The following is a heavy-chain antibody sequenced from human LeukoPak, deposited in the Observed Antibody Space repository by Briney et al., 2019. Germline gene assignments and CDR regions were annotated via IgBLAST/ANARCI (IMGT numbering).Heavy chain of an antibody. Sequence: GGSLRLSCAASGFTFSSYWMHWVRQAPGKGLVWVSRINSDGSSPSYADSVKGRFTISRDNAKNTLYLQMDSLRAEDTAVYYCARDGIVGATYYYYYMDVWGKGTTVTVSS. CDR2: INSDGSSP. CDR1: GFTFSSYW. J-gene: IGHJ6*03. CDR3: ARDGIVGATYYYYYMDV. V-gene: IGHV3-74*01. D-gene: IGHD1-26*01.